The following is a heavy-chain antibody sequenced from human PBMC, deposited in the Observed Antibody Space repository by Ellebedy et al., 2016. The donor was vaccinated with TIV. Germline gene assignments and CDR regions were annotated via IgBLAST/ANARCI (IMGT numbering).Heavy chain of an antibody. CDR2: TDYSGST. V-gene: IGHV4-39*01. D-gene: IGHD4-11*01. CDR1: GGSISSSSYY. J-gene: IGHJ4*02. Sequence: MPSETLSLTCTVSGGSISSSSYYWGWIRQPPGKGPEWIGNTDYSGSTFYNPSLKSRGTISVDTSKNQFSLKLSSVTAADTAVYYCARLIMTTVTNPLDYWGQGTLVTVSS. CDR3: ARLIMTTVTNPLDY.